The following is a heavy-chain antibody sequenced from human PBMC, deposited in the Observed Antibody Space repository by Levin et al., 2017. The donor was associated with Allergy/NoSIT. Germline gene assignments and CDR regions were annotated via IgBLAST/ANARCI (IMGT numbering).Heavy chain of an antibody. CDR3: TTYSSSWYYFDY. D-gene: IGHD6-13*01. Sequence: GGSLRLSCAASGITFSNAWMSWARQAPGKGLEWVGRIKSSTDGGTTEYAAPVKGRFSISRDDSKNTLYLQLNSLKTEDTAVYFCTTYSSSWYYFDYWGQGTLVTVSS. CDR1: GITFSNAW. J-gene: IGHJ4*02. V-gene: IGHV3-15*01. CDR2: IKSSTDGGTT.